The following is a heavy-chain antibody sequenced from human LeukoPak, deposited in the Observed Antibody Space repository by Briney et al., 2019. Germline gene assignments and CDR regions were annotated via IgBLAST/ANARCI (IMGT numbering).Heavy chain of an antibody. CDR1: GGSIRSHY. Sequence: SETLSLTCTVSGGSIRSHYWSWIRQPPGKGLEWIGYVYYSGSTNYNPSLKSRVTISVDTSKNQFSLKLSSVTAADTAVYYCAREGVTKYYFDYWGQGTLVTVSS. D-gene: IGHD4-11*01. V-gene: IGHV4-59*11. J-gene: IGHJ4*02. CDR3: AREGVTKYYFDY. CDR2: VYYSGST.